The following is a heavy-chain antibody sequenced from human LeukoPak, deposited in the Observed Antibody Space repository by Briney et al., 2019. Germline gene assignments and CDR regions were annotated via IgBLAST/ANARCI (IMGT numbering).Heavy chain of an antibody. V-gene: IGHV1-2*02. D-gene: IGHD2-21*02. Sequence: ASVKVSCTASGYTFTDYFIHWVRQAPGQGLEWMGWINPNIGDASYVQKFQDRVTMTRDRSINTAYMELSRLTSDDTAVYYCARMALDGGDSIGFDSWGQGTLVTVSS. CDR1: GYTFTDYF. CDR3: ARMALDGGDSIGFDS. J-gene: IGHJ5*01. CDR2: INPNIGDA.